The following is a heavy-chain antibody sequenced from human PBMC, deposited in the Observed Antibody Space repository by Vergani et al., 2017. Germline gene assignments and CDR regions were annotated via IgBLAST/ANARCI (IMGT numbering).Heavy chain of an antibody. V-gene: IGHV1-18*04. D-gene: IGHD1-26*01. CDR1: GYTFTNYG. J-gene: IGHJ4*02. Sequence: QVQLVQSGAEVKKPGASVKVSCKTSGYTFTNYGISWVRQAPGEGLEWLGWISVYNGETKFAQKFQGRVTLTRDTSTDTAYMEMGSLRSDDTAVYYCARDRGNSGDYNFDYWCGGPLVTVSS. CDR2: ISVYNGET. CDR3: ARDRGNSGDYNFDY.